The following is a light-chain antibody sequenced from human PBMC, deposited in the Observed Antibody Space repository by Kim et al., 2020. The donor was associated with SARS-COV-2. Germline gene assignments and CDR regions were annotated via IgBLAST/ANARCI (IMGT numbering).Light chain of an antibody. J-gene: IGLJ3*02. V-gene: IGLV2-11*03. CDR2: DVT. CDR1: SNDVGDYSS. Sequence: GQSVTIPCTGSSNDVGDYSSVSWYQQHPGKAPRLIIHDVTKRPSGVPDRFSASKSGSTASLTISGLRTEDEAHYYCCSYAGSYTWLFGGGTQLTVL. CDR3: CSYAGSYTWL.